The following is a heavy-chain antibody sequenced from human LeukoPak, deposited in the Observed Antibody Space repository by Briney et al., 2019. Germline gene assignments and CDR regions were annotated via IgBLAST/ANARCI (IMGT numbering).Heavy chain of an antibody. CDR1: GFTFSSYA. Sequence: GGSLRLSCAASGFTFSSYAMSWVRQAPGKGLEWVSSISSSSSYIYYADSVKGRFTISRDNAKNSLYLQMNSLRAEDTAVYYCARAISSSWSGRDYGMDVWGQGTTVTVSS. V-gene: IGHV3-21*01. D-gene: IGHD6-13*01. CDR2: ISSSSSYI. J-gene: IGHJ6*02. CDR3: ARAISSSWSGRDYGMDV.